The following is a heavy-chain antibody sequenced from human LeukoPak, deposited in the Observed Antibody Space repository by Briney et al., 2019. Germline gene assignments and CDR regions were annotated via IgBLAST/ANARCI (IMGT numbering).Heavy chain of an antibody. CDR2: FDPEDGET. D-gene: IGHD6-19*01. J-gene: IGHJ3*02. CDR1: GYTLTELS. Sequence: ASVKVSCQVSGYTLTELSMHWVRQPPGKGLEWMGGFDPEDGETIYAQKFQGRVTMTEDTSTDTACMELSSLRSEDTAVYYCATDQLGMAVAGTIDAFDIWGQGTMVTVSS. V-gene: IGHV1-24*01. CDR3: ATDQLGMAVAGTIDAFDI.